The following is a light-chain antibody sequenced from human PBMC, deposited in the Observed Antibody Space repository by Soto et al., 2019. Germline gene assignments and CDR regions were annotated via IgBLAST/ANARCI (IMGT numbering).Light chain of an antibody. J-gene: IGLJ2*01. V-gene: IGLV2-14*03. CDR2: DVS. CDR3: SSYTSGSTLV. Sequence: QSALTQPASVSGSPGQSITISWTGTSSDVGGYNYVSWYQHHPGKAPKLTIYDVSNRPSGVSNRFSGSKSGDTASLTISGLQAEDEADYYCSSYTSGSTLVFGGGTKLTVL. CDR1: SSDVGGYNY.